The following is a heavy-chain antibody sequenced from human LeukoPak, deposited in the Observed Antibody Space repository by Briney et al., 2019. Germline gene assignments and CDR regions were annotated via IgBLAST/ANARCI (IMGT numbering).Heavy chain of an antibody. Sequence: SETLSLTCAVYGGSFSGYYWSWIRQPPGKGLEWIGEINHSGSTNYNPSHKSRVTISVDTSKNQFSLKLSSVTAADTAVYYCARGALYGSGSYSPGPASPPRGRYFDYWGQGTLVTVSS. D-gene: IGHD3-10*01. CDR2: INHSGST. V-gene: IGHV4-34*01. J-gene: IGHJ4*02. CDR1: GGSFSGYY. CDR3: ARGALYGSGSYSPGPASPPRGRYFDY.